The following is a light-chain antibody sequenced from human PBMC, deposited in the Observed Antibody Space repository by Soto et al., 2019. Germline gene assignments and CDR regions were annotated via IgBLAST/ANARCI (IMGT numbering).Light chain of an antibody. CDR1: SSNIGRNA. CDR3: AAWDDSLNGVV. CDR2: GDK. V-gene: IGLV1-44*01. Sequence: QSVLTQAPSASGAPGQRVTISCSGSSSNIGRNAVNWYQQLPGTAPKLLSYGDKQRPSGVPDRFSGSKSGTSASLAISGLQSEDEADYYCAAWDDSLNGVVFGGGTKLTVL. J-gene: IGLJ2*01.